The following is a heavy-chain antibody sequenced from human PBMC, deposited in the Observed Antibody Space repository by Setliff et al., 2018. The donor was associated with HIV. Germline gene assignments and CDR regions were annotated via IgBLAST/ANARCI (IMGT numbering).Heavy chain of an antibody. CDR2: IETSGGNI. CDR1: GASISGYY. CDR3: ARDGVWSSGLDAFDI. V-gene: IGHV4-4*07. J-gene: IGHJ3*02. D-gene: IGHD3-22*01. Sequence: PSETLSLTCTVSGASISGYYWSWIRQAAGKGLEWIGRIETSGGNIDSNPSFKSRVTMSGDTPKNQFSPKLSSVTAADTAVYYCARDGVWSSGLDAFDIWGQGTMVTV.